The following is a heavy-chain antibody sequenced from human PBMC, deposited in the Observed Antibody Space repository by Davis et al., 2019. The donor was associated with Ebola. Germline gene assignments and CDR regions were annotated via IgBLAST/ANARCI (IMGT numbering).Heavy chain of an antibody. CDR1: GFTVSSNY. D-gene: IGHD6-13*01. Sequence: PGGSLRLSCAASGFTVSSNYMSWVRQAPGKGLEWASVIYSGGDTYYADSVEGRFTISRDNSKNTLYLQMNSLRGEDTAVYYCAKDIGNYSSSWHFDYWGQGTLVTVSS. CDR2: IYSGGDT. J-gene: IGHJ4*02. CDR3: AKDIGNYSSSWHFDY. V-gene: IGHV3-53*01.